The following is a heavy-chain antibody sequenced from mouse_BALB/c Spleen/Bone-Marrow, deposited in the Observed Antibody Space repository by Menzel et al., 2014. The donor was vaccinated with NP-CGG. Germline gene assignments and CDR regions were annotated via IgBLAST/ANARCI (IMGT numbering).Heavy chain of an antibody. Sequence: QVQLQQSGSELRSPGSSVKLSCKDFDSEVFPITYMSWVRPQPGHGFEWVGDILPSIGRTIYGQNFADNATMDADTVSNTAYLQLNGLTSEDTAIYYCARWDYYAIDYWGQGTSLTVSS. CDR3: ARWDYYAIDY. V-gene: IGHV15-2*02. CDR1: DSEVFPITY. J-gene: IGHJ2*02. CDR2: ILPSIGRT. D-gene: IGHD2-1*01.